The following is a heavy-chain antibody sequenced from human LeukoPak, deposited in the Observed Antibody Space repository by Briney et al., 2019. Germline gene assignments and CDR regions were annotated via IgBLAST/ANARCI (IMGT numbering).Heavy chain of an antibody. D-gene: IGHD3-22*01. CDR3: ASRLDSSGYYDY. J-gene: IGHJ4*02. Sequence: SETLSHTCTVSGGSISSSGYYWGWIRQPPGKGREWIGRIYYSGSTYYNPSLKSRVTISVDTSKNQFSLKLSSVTAADTAVYYCASRLDSSGYYDYWGQGTLVTVSS. CDR1: GGSISSSGYY. V-gene: IGHV4-39*01. CDR2: IYYSGST.